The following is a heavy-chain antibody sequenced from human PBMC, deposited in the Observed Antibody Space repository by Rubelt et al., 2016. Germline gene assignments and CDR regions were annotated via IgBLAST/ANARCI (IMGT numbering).Heavy chain of an antibody. D-gene: IGHD3-3*01. J-gene: IGHJ4*02. CDR2: INHSGST. CDR1: GGSFSGYY. V-gene: IGHV4-34*01. CDR3: ASRKLTIFGVDDY. Sequence: QVQLQQWGAGLLKPSETLSLTCAVYGGSFSGYYWSWIRQPPGKGLEWIGEINHSGSTNYNPSLKSRVTISVDTSKNQFSLKLSSVTAADTAVYYCASRKLTIFGVDDYWGQGTLVTVSS.